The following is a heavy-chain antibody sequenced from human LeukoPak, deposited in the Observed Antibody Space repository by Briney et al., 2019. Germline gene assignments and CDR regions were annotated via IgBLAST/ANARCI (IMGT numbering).Heavy chain of an antibody. V-gene: IGHV3-30*02. CDR3: AKDRMVTTGLGALDI. J-gene: IGHJ3*02. CDR2: IRYDGSNK. CDR1: GFPFSNAL. Sequence: GGSLRLSCAASGFPFSNALMSWVRQAPGKGLEWVAFIRYDGSNKYYADSVKGRFTISRDNSKNTLYLQMSSLRGEDTAVYYCAKDRMVTTGLGALDIWGPGTLVTVSS. D-gene: IGHD4-17*01.